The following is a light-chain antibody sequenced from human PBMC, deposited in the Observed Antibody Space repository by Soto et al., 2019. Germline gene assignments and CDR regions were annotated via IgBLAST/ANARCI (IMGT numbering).Light chain of an antibody. CDR1: SSDVGSYNR. Sequence: QSVLTQPPSVSGSPGQSVTISCTGTSSDVGSYNRVSWYQQPPGTAPKLMIYEVSNRPSGVPDRFSGSKSGDTASLTISGLQAEDEADYYCNSYTSTNTYVFGTGTRSPS. CDR2: EVS. CDR3: NSYTSTNTYV. V-gene: IGLV2-18*02. J-gene: IGLJ1*01.